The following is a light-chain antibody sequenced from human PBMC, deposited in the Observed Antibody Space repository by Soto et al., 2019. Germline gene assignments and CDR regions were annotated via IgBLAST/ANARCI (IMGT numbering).Light chain of an antibody. CDR1: QSISSY. V-gene: IGKV1-39*01. J-gene: IGKJ4*01. CDR3: QQSYSTPS. CDR2: AAS. Sequence: RMTQSPASLSASVGDRVTITCRASQSISSYLNWYQQKPGKAPKLLIYAASSLQSGVPSRFSGSGSGTDFTLTISSLQPEDFATYYCQQSYSTPSFGGGTNVDIK.